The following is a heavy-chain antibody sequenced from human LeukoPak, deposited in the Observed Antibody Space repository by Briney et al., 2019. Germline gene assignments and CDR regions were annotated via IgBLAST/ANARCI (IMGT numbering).Heavy chain of an antibody. CDR1: GFTFRSYW. D-gene: IGHD3-22*01. Sequence: PGGSLRLSCAASGFTFRSYWMPWVRQAPGKGLVWVSRINSDGSSTSYADSVKGRYTISRDNAKNTLYLQMNSLRAEDTAVYYCARGISDYYYDSSGYYFPFDYWGQGTLVTVSS. CDR2: INSDGSST. CDR3: ARGISDYYYDSSGYYFPFDY. V-gene: IGHV3-74*01. J-gene: IGHJ4*02.